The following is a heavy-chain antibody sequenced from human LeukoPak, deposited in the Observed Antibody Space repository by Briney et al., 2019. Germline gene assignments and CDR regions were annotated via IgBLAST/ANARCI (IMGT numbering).Heavy chain of an antibody. D-gene: IGHD3-16*01. V-gene: IGHV5-51*01. J-gene: IGHJ4*02. CDR1: GYNFSNYG. CDR2: IYPGDSET. Sequence: GESLKISCQGSGYNFSNYGIGWVRQLSGKGLEWLGIIYPGDSETKYSPSFQGQVTLSADKSINTAYLQWSSLKASDTAMYYCARHELDHRAQYYDYVRGSYYEYWGQGTLVTVSS. CDR3: ARHELDHRAQYYDYVRGSYYEY.